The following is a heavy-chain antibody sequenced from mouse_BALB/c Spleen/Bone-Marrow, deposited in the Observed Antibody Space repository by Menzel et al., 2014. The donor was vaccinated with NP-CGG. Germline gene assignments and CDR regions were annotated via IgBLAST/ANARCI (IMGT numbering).Heavy chain of an antibody. CDR1: GFDSSRYW. CDR3: ASLHYYGFFAY. D-gene: IGHD1-2*01. V-gene: IGHV4-1*02. J-gene: IGHJ3*01. CDR2: INPDSSTI. Sequence: EVKVVESGGGLVQPGGSLKLSCAASGFDSSRYWMSWVRQAPGKGLEWIGEINPDSSTINYTPSLKDKFIISRDNAKNTLYLQMSKVRSEDTALYYCASLHYYGFFAYWGQGTLVTVSA.